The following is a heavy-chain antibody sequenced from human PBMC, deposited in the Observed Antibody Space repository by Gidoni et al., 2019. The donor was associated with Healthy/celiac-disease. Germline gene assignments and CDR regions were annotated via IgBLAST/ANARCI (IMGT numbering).Heavy chain of an antibody. Sequence: QVQLVQSGAEVKKPGASVKVSCKASGYTFTSYYMPWVRQAPGQGLEWMGIINPSGGSTSYAQKFQGRVTMTRDTSTSTVYMELSSLRSEDTAVYYCARGGYSYGYGGFYFDYWGQGTLVTVSS. CDR3: ARGGYSYGYGGFYFDY. CDR2: INPSGGST. V-gene: IGHV1-46*01. CDR1: GYTFTSYY. D-gene: IGHD5-18*01. J-gene: IGHJ4*02.